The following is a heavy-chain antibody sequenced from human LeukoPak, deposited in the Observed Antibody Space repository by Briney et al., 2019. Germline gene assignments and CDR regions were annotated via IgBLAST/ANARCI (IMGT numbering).Heavy chain of an antibody. CDR2: IIPILGIA. Sequence: SVKVSCKASGGTFSSYTISWVRQAPGQGLEWMGRIIPILGIANYAQKFEGRVTITADKSTSTAYMELSSLRSEDTAVYYCARVDDISLFDYWGQGTLVTVSS. CDR3: ARVDDISLFDY. CDR1: GGTFSSYT. J-gene: IGHJ4*02. D-gene: IGHD3-9*01. V-gene: IGHV1-69*02.